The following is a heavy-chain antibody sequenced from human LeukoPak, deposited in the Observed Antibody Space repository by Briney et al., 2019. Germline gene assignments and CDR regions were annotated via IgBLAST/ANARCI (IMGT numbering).Heavy chain of an antibody. CDR1: GFTFSSYA. CDR2: INQDGSER. V-gene: IGHV3-7*01. D-gene: IGHD1-26*01. J-gene: IGHJ4*02. CDR3: ARDLVGASYY. Sequence: SGGSLRLSCAASGFTFSSYAMSWVRQAPGKGLEWVANINQDGSERYYVDSVKGRFTISRDNAMNSQDLQMNSLRAEDTAVYYCARDLVGASYYWGQGTVVTVSS.